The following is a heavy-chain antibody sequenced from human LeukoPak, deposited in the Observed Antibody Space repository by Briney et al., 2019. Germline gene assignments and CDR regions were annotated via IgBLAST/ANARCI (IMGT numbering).Heavy chain of an antibody. V-gene: IGHV4-34*01. J-gene: IGHJ4*02. D-gene: IGHD6-13*01. Sequence: PSETLSLTCAVYGGSFSGYYWSWIRQPPGKGLEWIGEINHSGSTNYNPSLKSRVTISVDTSKNQFSLKLSSVTAADTAVYYCAREGGRAAAGRFDYWGQGTLVTVSS. CDR2: INHSGST. CDR3: AREGGRAAAGRFDY. CDR1: GGSFSGYY.